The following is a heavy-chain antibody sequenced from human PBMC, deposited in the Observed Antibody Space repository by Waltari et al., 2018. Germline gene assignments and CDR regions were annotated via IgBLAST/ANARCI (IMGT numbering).Heavy chain of an antibody. V-gene: IGHV1-3*01. CDR3: ARSKFPHDYGDYAPFDY. CDR1: GYTFTSYA. CDR2: INAGNGNT. D-gene: IGHD4-17*01. Sequence: QVQLVQSGAEVKKPGASVKVSCKASGYTFTSYAMHWLRRAPGQRLEWMGWINAGNGNTKYSQKFQGRVTITRDTSASTAYMELSSLRSEDTAVYYCARSKFPHDYGDYAPFDYWGQGTLVTVSS. J-gene: IGHJ4*02.